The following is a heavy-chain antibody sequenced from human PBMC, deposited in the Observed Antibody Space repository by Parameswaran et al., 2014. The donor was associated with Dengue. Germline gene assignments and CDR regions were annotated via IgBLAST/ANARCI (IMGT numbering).Heavy chain of an antibody. CDR2: ISAYNGNT. CDR3: ARDYYDSSGYIDGYYFDY. Sequence: SWVRQAPGQGLEWMGWISAYNGNTNYAQKLQGRVTMTTDTSTSTAYMGLRSLRSDDTAVYYCARDYYDSSGYIDGYYFDYWGQGTLVTVSS. V-gene: IGHV1-18*01. J-gene: IGHJ4*02. D-gene: IGHD3-22*01.